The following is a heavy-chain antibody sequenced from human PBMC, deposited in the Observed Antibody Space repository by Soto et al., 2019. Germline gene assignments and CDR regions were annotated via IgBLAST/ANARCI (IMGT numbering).Heavy chain of an antibody. V-gene: IGHV1-18*01. CDR2: ISAYNGNT. CDR3: ARVGENSYYDFWSGYYYGMDV. J-gene: IGHJ6*02. Sequence: ASVKVSCKASGYTFTSYGISWVRQAPGQGLEWMGWISAYNGNTNYAQKLQGRVTMTTDTSTSTAYMELRSLRSDDTAVYYCARVGENSYYDFWSGYYYGMDVWGQGTTVTVSS. CDR1: GYTFTSYG. D-gene: IGHD3-3*01.